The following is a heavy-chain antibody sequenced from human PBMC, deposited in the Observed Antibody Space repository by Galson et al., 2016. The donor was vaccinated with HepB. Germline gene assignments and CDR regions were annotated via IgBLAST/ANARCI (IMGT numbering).Heavy chain of an antibody. CDR2: IGTVGDT. CDR1: GFTFSSYD. CDR3: ARKPRVYYYGMDV. V-gene: IGHV3-13*01. Sequence: SLRLSCAASGFTFSSYDMHWVRQATGKGLEWVSVIGTVGDTYYPGSVKGRFTISRENAKNSLYLQMKSLRVEDTAVYYCARKPRVYYYGMDVWGQGTTVTVSS. J-gene: IGHJ6*02.